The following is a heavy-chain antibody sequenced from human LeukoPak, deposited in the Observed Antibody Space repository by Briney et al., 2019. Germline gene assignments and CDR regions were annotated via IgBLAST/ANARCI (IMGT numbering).Heavy chain of an antibody. D-gene: IGHD2-2*01. Sequence: GGSLRLSCAASGFTFSSYWMSWVRQAPGKGLEWVANIKQDGSEKYYVDSVKGRFTISRDNAKNSLYLQMNSLRAEDTAVYYCAKNTEDIVVVPAAIYMDVWGKGTTVTVSS. J-gene: IGHJ6*03. V-gene: IGHV3-7*01. CDR1: GFTFSSYW. CDR3: AKNTEDIVVVPAAIYMDV. CDR2: IKQDGSEK.